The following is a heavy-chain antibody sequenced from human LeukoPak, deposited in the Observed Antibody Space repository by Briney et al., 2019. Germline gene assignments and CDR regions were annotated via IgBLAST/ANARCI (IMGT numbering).Heavy chain of an antibody. CDR2: ISYDGSNK. D-gene: IGHD4-17*01. J-gene: IGHJ4*02. CDR3: AKDLDPHHPTVTTFLDY. CDR1: GFTFSSYG. V-gene: IGHV3-30*18. Sequence: GGSLRLSCAASGFTFSSYGMRWVRQAPGKGLEWVAVISYDGSNKYYADSVKGRFTISRDNSKNTLYLQMNSLRAEDTAVYYCAKDLDPHHPTVTTFLDYWGQGTLVTVSS.